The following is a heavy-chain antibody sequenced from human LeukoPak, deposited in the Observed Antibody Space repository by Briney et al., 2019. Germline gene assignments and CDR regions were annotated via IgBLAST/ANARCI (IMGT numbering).Heavy chain of an antibody. CDR1: GYTFTDHY. CDR3: ATGIIATTRVDY. CDR2: VDPEDGKT. Sequence: ASVKVSCKVSGYTFTDHYLHWVHQAPGKGLEWVGLVDPEDGKTTYAEKFQGRVTITADTSTATAYMELSSLRSEDTAVYYCATGIIATTRVDYWGQGTLVTVSS. V-gene: IGHV1-69-2*01. J-gene: IGHJ4*02. D-gene: IGHD5-12*01.